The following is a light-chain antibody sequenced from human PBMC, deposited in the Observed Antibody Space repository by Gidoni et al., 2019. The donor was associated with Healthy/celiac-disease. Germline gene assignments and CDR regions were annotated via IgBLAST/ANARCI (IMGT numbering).Light chain of an antibody. CDR3: QQYGSSPRYT. V-gene: IGKV3-20*01. J-gene: IGKJ2*01. CDR1: QSVSSSS. Sequence: ELVFTQSPGTLSLSPGERATLSCRASQSVSSSSLAWYQQKPGQAPRLLIYGASSRATGIPDRFSGSGSGKDFTLTISRLEPEDFAVYYCQQYGSSPRYTFGQGTKLEIK. CDR2: GAS.